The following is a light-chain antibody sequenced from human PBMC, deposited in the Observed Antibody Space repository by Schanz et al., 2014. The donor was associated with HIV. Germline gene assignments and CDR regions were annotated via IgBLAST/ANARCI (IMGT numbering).Light chain of an antibody. Sequence: EIVMTQSPATLSVSPGERATLSCRTSQSVSIHLAWYQQKPGQAPRLLTYGVSTRATGIPARFSGSGSGTDFTLTISGLEPEDFAVYYCQQYGVSPPWTFGQGTRVEIK. J-gene: IGKJ1*01. CDR1: QSVSIH. V-gene: IGKV3-15*01. CDR2: GVS. CDR3: QQYGVSPPWT.